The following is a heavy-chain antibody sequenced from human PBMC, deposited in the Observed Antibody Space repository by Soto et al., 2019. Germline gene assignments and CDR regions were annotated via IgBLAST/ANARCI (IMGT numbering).Heavy chain of an antibody. CDR3: AKASGTYHTLFDY. CDR1: GFTFSNFG. D-gene: IGHD1-26*01. CDR2: ISYDGGNK. V-gene: IGHV3-30*18. J-gene: IGHJ4*02. Sequence: GGSLRLSCAASGFTFSNFGMHWVRQAPGKGLEWVAVISYDGGNKYYADSVKGRFTISRDNSKNTLYLQMNSLRAEDTAVYYCAKASGTYHTLFDYWGQGTLVTVSS.